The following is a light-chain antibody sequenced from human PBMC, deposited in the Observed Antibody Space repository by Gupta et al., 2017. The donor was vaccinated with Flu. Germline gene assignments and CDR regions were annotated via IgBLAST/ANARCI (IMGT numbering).Light chain of an antibody. CDR1: SSNFESNT. V-gene: IGLV1-44*01. Sequence: QSVLAQPPSASGTPGQRVTISCSGSSSNFESNTVNGYQQVPGTAPKLLIYSNNKRPSGVPDRFSGSKSGTSASLAISGLQSEDEADYYCAAWDDSLNVPVLGGGTKLTVL. J-gene: IGLJ3*02. CDR2: SNN. CDR3: AAWDDSLNVPV.